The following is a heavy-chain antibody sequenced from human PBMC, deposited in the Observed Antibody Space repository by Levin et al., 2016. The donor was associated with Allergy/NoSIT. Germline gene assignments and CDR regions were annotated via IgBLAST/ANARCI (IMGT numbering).Heavy chain of an antibody. Sequence: VRQMPGKGLEWMGKIDPADSYTDYSPSFEGHVILSVDKSIDTAYLQWNSLKASDSALYYCARLRDSYLSDGTVYYYEGLDVWGQGTPVTVSS. CDR2: IDPADSYT. J-gene: IGHJ4*02. CDR3: ARLRDSYLSDGTVYYYEGLDV. V-gene: IGHV5-10-1*01. D-gene: IGHD3-9*01.